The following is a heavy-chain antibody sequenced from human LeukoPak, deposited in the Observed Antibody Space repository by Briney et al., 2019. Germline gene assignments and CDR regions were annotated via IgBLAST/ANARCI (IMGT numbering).Heavy chain of an antibody. Sequence: SETLSLTCTVSGGSISSGGYYWSWIRQHPGKGLEWIGCIYYSGSTYYNPSLKSRVTISVDTSKNQFSLKLSSVTAADTAVYYCALEGITMVRGVITAWGQGTLVTVSS. D-gene: IGHD3-10*01. CDR1: GGSISSGGYY. CDR3: ALEGITMVRGVITA. CDR2: IYYSGST. J-gene: IGHJ5*02. V-gene: IGHV4-31*03.